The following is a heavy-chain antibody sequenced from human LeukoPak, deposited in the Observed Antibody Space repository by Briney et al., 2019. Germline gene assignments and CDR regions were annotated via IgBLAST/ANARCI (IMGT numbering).Heavy chain of an antibody. CDR1: GFTFSSYA. J-gene: IGHJ4*02. CDR3: ARGSHSGYDY. Sequence: GGSLRLSCAASGFTFSSYAMHWVRQAPGKGLEWVAVISYDGSNKYYADSVKGRFTISRDNSKNTLYLQMNSLRAEDTAVYYCARGSHSGYDYWGQGTLVTVSS. V-gene: IGHV3-30-3*01. CDR2: ISYDGSNK. D-gene: IGHD5-12*01.